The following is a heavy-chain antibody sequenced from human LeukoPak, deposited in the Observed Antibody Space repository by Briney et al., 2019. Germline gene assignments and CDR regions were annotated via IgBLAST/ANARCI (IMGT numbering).Heavy chain of an antibody. CDR3: ARGAMSLDVFYYYMDV. CDR1: GYTFTSYD. D-gene: IGHD2-2*01. J-gene: IGHJ6*03. V-gene: IGHV1-8*01. Sequence: ASVKVSCKASGYTFTSYDINWVRQATGQGLEWMGWMNPNSGNTGYAQKFQGRVTMTRNTSISTAYMELSSLRSEDTAVYYCARGAMSLDVFYYYMDVWGKGTTVTVSS. CDR2: MNPNSGNT.